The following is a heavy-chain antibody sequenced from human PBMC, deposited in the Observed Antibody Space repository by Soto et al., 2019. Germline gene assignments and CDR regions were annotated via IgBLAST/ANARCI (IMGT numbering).Heavy chain of an antibody. D-gene: IGHD1-1*01. CDR1: GGSFSNYY. CDR2: INHRGST. Sequence: QVQLQQWGAGLLRPSETLSLTCAVYGGSFSNYYWTWVRQPPGKGLEWIGEINHRGSTSYNPSLTRRVTVSLDTSKSQFSLKLTSVTAADTAVYYCARILLERRRFDYWGQGTRVTVSS. J-gene: IGHJ4*02. V-gene: IGHV4-34*01. CDR3: ARILLERRRFDY.